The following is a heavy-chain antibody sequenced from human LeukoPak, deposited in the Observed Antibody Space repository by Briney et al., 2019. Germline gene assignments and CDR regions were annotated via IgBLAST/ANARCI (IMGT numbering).Heavy chain of an antibody. Sequence: ASVKVSCKASGGTFSSYAISWVRQAPGQGLEWMGGIIPIFGTANYAQKFQGRVTITADKSTSTAYMELSSLRSEDTAVYYCARVYSGTRGAFDIWGQGTMVTVSS. CDR2: IIPIFGTA. D-gene: IGHD1-26*01. CDR1: GGTFSSYA. V-gene: IGHV1-69*06. J-gene: IGHJ3*02. CDR3: ARVYSGTRGAFDI.